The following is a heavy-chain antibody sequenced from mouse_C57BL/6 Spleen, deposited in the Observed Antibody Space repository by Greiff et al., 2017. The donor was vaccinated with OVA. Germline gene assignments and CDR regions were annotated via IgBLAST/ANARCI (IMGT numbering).Heavy chain of an antibody. CDR2: INPNYGTT. J-gene: IGHJ4*01. V-gene: IGHV1-39*01. CDR3: ARSRTGYGKEGAMDY. CDR1: GYSFTDYN. Sequence: EVKLQESGPELVKPGASVKISCKASGYSFTDYNMHWVKQSNGKSLEWIGVINPNYGTTSYNQKFKGKATLTVDQSSSTAYMQLNSLTSEDSAVYYCARSRTGYGKEGAMDYWGQGTSVTVSS. D-gene: IGHD2-1*01.